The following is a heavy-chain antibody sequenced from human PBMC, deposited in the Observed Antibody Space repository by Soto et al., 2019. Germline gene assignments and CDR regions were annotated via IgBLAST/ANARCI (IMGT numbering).Heavy chain of an antibody. CDR2: ISSSSGTI. V-gene: IGHV3-48*02. CDR1: GFTFSTYT. Sequence: VQVVESGGGLVQPGGSLRLSCAASGFTFSTYTMNWVRQAPGKGLEWISYISSSSGTIYYADSVKGRFAISRDNPKNSLYLQMNTLRDEDTAVYYCARGGGYSYGFDYWGQGTLVTVSS. J-gene: IGHJ4*02. D-gene: IGHD5-18*01. CDR3: ARGGGYSYGFDY.